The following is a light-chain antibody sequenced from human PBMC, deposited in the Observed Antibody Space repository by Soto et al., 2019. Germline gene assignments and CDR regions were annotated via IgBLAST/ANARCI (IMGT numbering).Light chain of an antibody. CDR1: SSDVGGYNF. CDR2: DVS. Sequence: ALTQPASVSGSPGQSITISCTGTSSDVGGYNFVSWYQQHPGKAPKLMIYDVSDRPSGVSNRFSASKSGNTASLTISGLQAEDEADYYCSSYTRSTALVFGPGTKGTVL. J-gene: IGLJ1*01. CDR3: SSYTRSTALV. V-gene: IGLV2-14*01.